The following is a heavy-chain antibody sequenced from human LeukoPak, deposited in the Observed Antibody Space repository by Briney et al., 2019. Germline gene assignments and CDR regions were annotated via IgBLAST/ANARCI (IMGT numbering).Heavy chain of an antibody. CDR2: ISGSGGST. J-gene: IGHJ4*02. CDR3: AKGVDTAMAPPEGY. CDR1: GLTFSSYA. D-gene: IGHD5-18*01. Sequence: GGSLRLSCAASGLTFSSYAMSWVRQAPGKGLEWVSAISGSGGSTYYADSVKGRFTISRDNSKNTLYLQMNCLRAEDTAVYYCAKGVDTAMAPPEGYWGQGTLVTVSS. V-gene: IGHV3-23*01.